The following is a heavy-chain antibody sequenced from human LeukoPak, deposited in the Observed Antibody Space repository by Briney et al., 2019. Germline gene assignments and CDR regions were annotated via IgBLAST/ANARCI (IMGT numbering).Heavy chain of an antibody. CDR3: AKIRRSYSSGWPTYYFDY. J-gene: IGHJ4*02. D-gene: IGHD6-19*01. CDR1: GFTFSSHG. V-gene: IGHV3-23*01. Sequence: GGSLRLSCAASGFTFSSHGMSWVRQAPGKGLEWVSTISGSGGSTYYADSVKGRFTISRDSSKNTLYLQMNSLRAEDTAVYYCAKIRRSYSSGWPTYYFDYWGQGTLVTVSS. CDR2: ISGSGGST.